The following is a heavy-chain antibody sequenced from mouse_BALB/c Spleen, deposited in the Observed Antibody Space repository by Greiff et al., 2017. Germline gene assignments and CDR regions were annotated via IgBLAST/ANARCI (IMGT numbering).Heavy chain of an antibody. J-gene: IGHJ3*01. V-gene: IGHV1S81*02. CDR3: TRRNYGNYGWFAY. Sequence: VQLQQPGAELVKPGASVKLSCKASGYTFTSYYMYCVKQRPGQGLEWIGGINPSNGGTNFNEKFKSKATLTVDKSSSTAYMQLSSLTSEDSAFYYCTRRNYGNYGWFAYWGQGTLVTVSA. CDR2: INPSNGGT. D-gene: IGHD2-1*01. CDR1: GYTFTSYY.